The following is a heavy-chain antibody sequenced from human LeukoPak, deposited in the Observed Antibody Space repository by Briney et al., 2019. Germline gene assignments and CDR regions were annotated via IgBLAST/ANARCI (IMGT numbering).Heavy chain of an antibody. CDR1: GYTFTGYY. Sequence: ASVKVSCKASGYTFTGYYMHWVRQAPGQGLEWMGWINPNSGGTNYAQKFQGWVTMTRDTSISTAYMELSRLRSDDTAVYYCARGTRIAAAGTNRARYFDYWGQGTLVTVSS. V-gene: IGHV1-2*04. J-gene: IGHJ4*02. CDR3: ARGTRIAAAGTNRARYFDY. D-gene: IGHD6-13*01. CDR2: INPNSGGT.